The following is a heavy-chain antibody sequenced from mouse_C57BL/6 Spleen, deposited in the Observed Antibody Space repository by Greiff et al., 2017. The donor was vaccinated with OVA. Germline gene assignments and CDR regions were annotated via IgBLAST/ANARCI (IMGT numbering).Heavy chain of an antibody. Sequence: VMLVESGAELVKPGASVKISCKASGYAFSSYWMNWVKQRPGKGLEWIGQIYPGDGDTNYNGKFKGKATLTADKSSSTAYMQLSSLTSEDSAVYFCARGGPFAYWGQGTLVTVSA. CDR2: IYPGDGDT. J-gene: IGHJ3*01. CDR1: GYAFSSYW. CDR3: ARGGPFAY. V-gene: IGHV1-80*01.